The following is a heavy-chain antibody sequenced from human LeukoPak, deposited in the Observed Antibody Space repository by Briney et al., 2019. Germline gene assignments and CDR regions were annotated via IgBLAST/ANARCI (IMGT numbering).Heavy chain of an antibody. J-gene: IGHJ4*02. CDR3: ATKQWLAPPPDS. Sequence: GGSLRLSCAASGFTLSKYWMLWVRQAPGKGLESVSRINTDGTVTTYADSVKGRFTVSRDNADNKMFLQMNSVRDEDTAVYYCATKQWLAPPPDSWGQGTPVTVSS. CDR1: GFTLSKYW. D-gene: IGHD6-19*01. CDR2: INTDGTVT. V-gene: IGHV3-74*01.